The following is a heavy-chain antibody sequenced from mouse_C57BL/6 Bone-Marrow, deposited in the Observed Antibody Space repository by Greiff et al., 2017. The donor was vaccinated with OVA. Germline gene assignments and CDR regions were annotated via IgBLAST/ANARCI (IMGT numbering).Heavy chain of an antibody. CDR1: GFTFSDYG. D-gene: IGHD2-10*02. V-gene: IGHV5-17*01. Sequence: VQLVESGGGLVKPGGSLKLSCAASGFTFSDYGMHWVRQAPEKGLEWVAYISSGSSTIYYADTVKGRFTISRDNAKKTLFLQMTSLRSEDTAMYYCARGMKAEDYFDYWGQGTTLTVSS. CDR2: ISSGSSTI. J-gene: IGHJ2*01. CDR3: ARGMKAEDYFDY.